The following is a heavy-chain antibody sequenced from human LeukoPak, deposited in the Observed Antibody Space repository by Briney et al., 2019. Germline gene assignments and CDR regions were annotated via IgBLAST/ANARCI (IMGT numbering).Heavy chain of an antibody. J-gene: IGHJ4*02. CDR3: AHSASYYDFWSGYPHLDY. Sequence: SGPTLVKPTQTLTLTCTFSGFSLSTSGVGVGWIRQPPGKALEWLALIYWNDVKVYSPSLKSRLTITKDTSKNQVVLTMTNMDPVDTATYYCAHSASYYDFWSGYPHLDYWGQGTLVTVSS. D-gene: IGHD3-3*01. CDR1: GFSLSTSGVG. V-gene: IGHV2-5*01. CDR2: IYWNDVK.